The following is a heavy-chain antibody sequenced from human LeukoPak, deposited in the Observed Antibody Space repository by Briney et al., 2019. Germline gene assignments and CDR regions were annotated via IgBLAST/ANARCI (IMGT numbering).Heavy chain of an antibody. V-gene: IGHV4-59*01. CDR3: ARVSTGGRYDY. CDR2: IYYSGST. D-gene: IGHD4-23*01. J-gene: IGHJ4*02. Sequence: SETLSLTCTVSGVSISSYYWSWIRQPPGKGLEWIGYIYYSGSTNYNPSLKSRVTISVDTSKNQFSLKLSSVTAADTAVYYCARVSTGGRYDYWGQGTLVTVSS. CDR1: GVSISSYY.